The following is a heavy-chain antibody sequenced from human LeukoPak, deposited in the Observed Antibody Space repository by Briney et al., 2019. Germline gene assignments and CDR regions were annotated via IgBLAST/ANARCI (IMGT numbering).Heavy chain of an antibody. D-gene: IGHD3-3*01. CDR1: GFTFSSYG. CDR2: ISSSSSYI. J-gene: IGHJ6*02. CDR3: ARVPYDFWSGYYSYYYYGMDV. Sequence: GGSLRLSCAASGFTFSSYGMHWVRQAPGKGLEWVSSISSSSSYIYYADSVKGRFTISRDNAKNSLYLQMNSLRAEDTAVYYCARVPYDFWSGYYSYYYYGMDVWGQGTTVTVSS. V-gene: IGHV3-21*01.